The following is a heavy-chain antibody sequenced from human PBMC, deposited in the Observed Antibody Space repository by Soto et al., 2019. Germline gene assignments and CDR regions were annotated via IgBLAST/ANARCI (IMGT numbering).Heavy chain of an antibody. CDR3: ARLSTMVRGVITYGMDV. CDR2: ISAYNGNT. J-gene: IGHJ6*02. Sequence: QVQLVQSGAEVKKPGASVKVSCKASGYTFTSYGISWVRQAPGQGLEWMGWISAYNGNTNYAQKLQGRVTMTTDTSXSXXYMELRSLRSDDTAVYYCARLSTMVRGVITYGMDVWGQGTTVTVSS. V-gene: IGHV1-18*01. CDR1: GYTFTSYG. D-gene: IGHD3-10*01.